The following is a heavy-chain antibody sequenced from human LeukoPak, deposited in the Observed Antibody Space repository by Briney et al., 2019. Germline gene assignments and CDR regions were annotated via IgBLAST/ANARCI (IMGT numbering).Heavy chain of an antibody. D-gene: IGHD6-19*01. CDR2: IYYSGST. CDR3: ARLRQWLPFDY. J-gene: IGHJ4*02. Sequence: SETLSLTCTVSGGSISSYYWSWIRQPPGKGLEWIGYIYYSGSTNYNPSLKSRVTISVDTSKNQFSLKLSSVTAADTAVYYCARLRQWLPFDYWGQGTLVTVSS. V-gene: IGHV4-59*08. CDR1: GGSISSYY.